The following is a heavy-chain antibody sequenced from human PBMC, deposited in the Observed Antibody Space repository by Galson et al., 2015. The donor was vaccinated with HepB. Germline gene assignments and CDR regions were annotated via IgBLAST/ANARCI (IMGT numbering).Heavy chain of an antibody. V-gene: IGHV3-74*01. CDR1: GFTFSSYW. CDR3: ARSSSWYDY. D-gene: IGHD6-13*01. Sequence: SLRLSCAASGFTFSSYWMHWVRQAPGKGLVWVSRISSDGSTTTYADSVKGRFTISRDDAKNTLYLQMNSLRAEDTAVYYCARSSSWYDYWGQGTLVTVSS. CDR2: ISSDGSTT. J-gene: IGHJ4*02.